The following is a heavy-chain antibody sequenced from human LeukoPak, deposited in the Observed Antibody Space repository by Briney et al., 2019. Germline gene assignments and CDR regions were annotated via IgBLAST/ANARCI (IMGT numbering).Heavy chain of an antibody. D-gene: IGHD4-11*01. Sequence: QSGGSLRLSCAASGFTFGSYGMHWVRQAPGKGLEWVAVIWYDGSNKYYADPVKGRFTISRDNSKNTLYLQMNSLRAEDTAVYYCARVGSSGTVKYFDYWGQGTLVTVSS. CDR1: GFTFGSYG. V-gene: IGHV3-33*01. J-gene: IGHJ4*02. CDR2: IWYDGSNK. CDR3: ARVGSSGTVKYFDY.